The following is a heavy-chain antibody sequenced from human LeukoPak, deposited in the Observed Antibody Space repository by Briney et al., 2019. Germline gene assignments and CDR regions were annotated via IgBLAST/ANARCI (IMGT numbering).Heavy chain of an antibody. CDR2: IRYDGSNK. D-gene: IGHD5-12*01. Sequence: TGGSLRLSCAASGFTFSSFGIHWVRQAPGKGLEWVAFIRYDGSNKYYADSVKGRFTISRDNSKNTLYLQMNSLRAEDTAVYYCAKVATIREVFDHWGQGTLVTVSS. CDR3: AKVATIREVFDH. J-gene: IGHJ4*02. V-gene: IGHV3-30*02. CDR1: GFTFSSFG.